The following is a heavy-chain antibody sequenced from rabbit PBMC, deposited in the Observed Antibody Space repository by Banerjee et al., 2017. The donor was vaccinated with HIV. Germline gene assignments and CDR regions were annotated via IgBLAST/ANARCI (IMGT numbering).Heavy chain of an antibody. D-gene: IGHD4-1*01. V-gene: IGHV1S40*01. Sequence: QSLEESGGDLVKPGASLTLTCKASGFTLSNYWICWVRQAPGKGLEWIACIYTGDANTHYASWAKGRFTVSKTSSTVDLKMTSLTAADTATYFCARDLAGVIGWNFNLWGQGTLVTVS. CDR1: GFTLSNYW. J-gene: IGHJ4*01. CDR3: ARDLAGVIGWNFNL. CDR2: IYTGDANT.